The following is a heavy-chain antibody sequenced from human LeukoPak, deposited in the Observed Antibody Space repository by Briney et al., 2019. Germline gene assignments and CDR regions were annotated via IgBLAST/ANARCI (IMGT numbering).Heavy chain of an antibody. Sequence: GASVKVSCKASGYTFTGYYMHWVRQAPGQGLEWMGWINPNSGGTNYAQKFQGRVTMTRDTSISTAYMELSRLRSDDTAVYYCARGRGYSPGSYYYYMDVWGKGTTITVSS. CDR3: ARGRGYSPGSYYYYMDV. J-gene: IGHJ6*03. CDR1: GYTFTGYY. D-gene: IGHD3-22*01. V-gene: IGHV1-2*02. CDR2: INPNSGGT.